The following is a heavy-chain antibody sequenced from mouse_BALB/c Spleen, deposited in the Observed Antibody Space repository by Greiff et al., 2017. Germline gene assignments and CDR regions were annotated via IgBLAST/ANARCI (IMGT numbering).Heavy chain of an antibody. Sequence: VKLMESGPGLVAPSQSLSITCTVSGFSLTSYGVHWVRQPPGKGLEWLGVIWAGGSTNYNSALMSRLSISKDNSKSQVFLKMNSLQTDDTAMYYSAIDLGYRKDYAMDYGGQGTSVTVSA. D-gene: IGHD2-14*01. V-gene: IGHV2-9*02. J-gene: IGHJ4*01. CDR3: AIDLGYRKDYAMDY. CDR2: IWAGGST. CDR1: GFSLTSYG.